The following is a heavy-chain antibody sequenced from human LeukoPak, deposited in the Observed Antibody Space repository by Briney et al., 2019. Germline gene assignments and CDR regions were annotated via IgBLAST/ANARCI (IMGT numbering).Heavy chain of an antibody. D-gene: IGHD2-2*01. CDR2: IKVSGGRT. Sequence: ASVKVSCKASGYTFSGFYVHWVRQAPGQGLEWMGIIKVSGGRTDYAQKFQGRVTMNRDMSTSTVYMELSNLRSEDTAVYYCAREPPESYHFDYWGQGALVTVSS. V-gene: IGHV1-46*01. J-gene: IGHJ4*02. CDR3: AREPPESYHFDY. CDR1: GYTFSGFY.